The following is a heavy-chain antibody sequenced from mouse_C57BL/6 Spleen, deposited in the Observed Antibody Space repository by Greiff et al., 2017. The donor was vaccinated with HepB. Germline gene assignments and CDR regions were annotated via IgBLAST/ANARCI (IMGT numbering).Heavy chain of an antibody. CDR1: GSTFTSYW. Sequence: QVQLQQSGAELVKPGASVKLSCTASGSTFTSYWITWVQQRPGQGLEWIGVIYPGSGSTYYNEKVKSKATLTVDTSSSTAYMQLSSLTSEDSAVYYGARSDYGSGWIAYWGQGTLVTVSA. D-gene: IGHD1-1*01. J-gene: IGHJ3*01. V-gene: IGHV1-55*01. CDR3: ARSDYGSGWIAY. CDR2: IYPGSGST.